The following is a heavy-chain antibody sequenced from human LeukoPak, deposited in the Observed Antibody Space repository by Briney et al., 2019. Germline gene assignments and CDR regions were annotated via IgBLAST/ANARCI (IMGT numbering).Heavy chain of an antibody. V-gene: IGHV1-69*13. Sequence: SVKVSXKASGGTFSSYAISWVRQAPGQGLEWIGGIIPIFGTANYAQKFQGRVTITADESTSTAYMELSSLRSEDTAVYYCASLSPSPSGIAYPEGNWGQGTPVTVSS. CDR3: ASLSPSPSGIAYPEGN. J-gene: IGHJ4*02. CDR2: IIPIFGTA. CDR1: GGTFSSYA. D-gene: IGHD6-13*01.